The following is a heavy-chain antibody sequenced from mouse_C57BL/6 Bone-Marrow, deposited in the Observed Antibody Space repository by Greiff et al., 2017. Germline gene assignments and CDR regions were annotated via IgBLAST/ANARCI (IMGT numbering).Heavy chain of an antibody. CDR1: GFSLTSYG. CDR3: ARHVYYAMDY. J-gene: IGHJ4*01. V-gene: IGHV2-2*01. CDR2: IWSGGSK. Sequence: VKLQESGPGLVQPSQSLSITCTVSGFSLTSYGVHWVRQSPGKGLEWLGVIWSGGSKDYNAAFISRLSISKDNSKSQVFFKRNSLQADDTAIYYCARHVYYAMDYWGQGTSVTVAS.